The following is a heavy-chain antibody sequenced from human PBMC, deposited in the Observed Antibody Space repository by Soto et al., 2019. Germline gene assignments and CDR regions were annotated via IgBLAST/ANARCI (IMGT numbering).Heavy chain of an antibody. V-gene: IGHV4-61*01. CDR2: VYRTGIT. CDR1: GASVSSETHF. D-gene: IGHD1-26*01. CDR3: VREDMSGTYYFDY. Sequence: SETLSLTYRVSGASVSSETHFWTWIRQPPGKRLEWIGYVYRTGITNSNPALTSRVTVSADRSKNQFSLTLRSVTAADTAVYYCVREDMSGTYYFDYWGPGIQVTVSS. J-gene: IGHJ4*02.